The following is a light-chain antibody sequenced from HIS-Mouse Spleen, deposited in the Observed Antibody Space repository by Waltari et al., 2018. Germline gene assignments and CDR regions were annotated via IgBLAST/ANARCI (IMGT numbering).Light chain of an antibody. CDR2: EVS. CDR3: SSYTSSSTI. J-gene: IGLJ1*01. CDR1: SRDVGGYNY. V-gene: IGLV2-14*01. Sequence: QSALTQPASVSGSPGQSITISCTATSRDVGGYNYVSWYQQHPGKAPKLMIYEVSNRPSGVSNRFSGSKSGNTASLTISGLQAEDEADYYCSSYTSSSTIFGTGTKVTVL.